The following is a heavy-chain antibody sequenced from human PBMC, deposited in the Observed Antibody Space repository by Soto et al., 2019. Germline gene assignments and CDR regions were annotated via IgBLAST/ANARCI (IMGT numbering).Heavy chain of an antibody. CDR2: IYYSGST. CDR1: GGSISSGDYY. D-gene: IGHD5-12*01. CDR3: ARAGAEQSGYDPYYFDY. V-gene: IGHV4-30-4*01. J-gene: IGHJ4*02. Sequence: SETLSLTCTVSGGSISSGDYYWSWIRQPPGKGLEWIGYIYYSGSTYYNPSLKSRVTISVDTSKNQFSLKLSSVTAADTAVYYCARAGAEQSGYDPYYFDYWGQGTLVTVSS.